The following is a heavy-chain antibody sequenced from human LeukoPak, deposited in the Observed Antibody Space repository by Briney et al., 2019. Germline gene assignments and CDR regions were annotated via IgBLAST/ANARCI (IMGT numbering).Heavy chain of an antibody. J-gene: IGHJ6*02. V-gene: IGHV1-69*04. CDR2: IIPILGIA. D-gene: IGHD2-2*01. CDR1: GGTFSSYA. Sequence: SVKVSCKASGGTFSSYAISWVRQAPGQGLEWMGRIIPILGIANYAQKFQGRVTITADKSTSTAYMELSSLRSEDTAVYYCASSQNCSSTSCYLPTTPDYYYYGMDVWGQGTTVTVSS. CDR3: ASSQNCSSTSCYLPTTPDYYYYGMDV.